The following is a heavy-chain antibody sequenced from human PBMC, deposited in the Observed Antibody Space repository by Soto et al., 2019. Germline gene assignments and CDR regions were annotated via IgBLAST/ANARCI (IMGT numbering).Heavy chain of an antibody. J-gene: IGHJ4*02. D-gene: IGHD5-12*01. CDR1: GGSFSGYY. Sequence: PSETLSLTCAVYGGSFSGYYWSWIRQPPGKGLEWIGEINHSGSTNYNPSLKSRVTISVDTSKNQFSLKLSSVTAADTAAYYCARGGTEMATNAPIDYWGQGTLVTVSS. CDR2: INHSGST. V-gene: IGHV4-34*01. CDR3: ARGGTEMATNAPIDY.